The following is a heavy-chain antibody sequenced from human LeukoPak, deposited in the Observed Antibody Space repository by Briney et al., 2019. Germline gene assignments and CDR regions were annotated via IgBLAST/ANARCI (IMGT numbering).Heavy chain of an antibody. CDR3: ARELRPNRGAFDI. D-gene: IGHD1-14*01. CDR2: ISYDGSNK. J-gene: IGHJ3*02. V-gene: IGHV3-30-3*01. Sequence: GGSLRLSCAASGFTFSSYAMHWVRQAPGKGLEWVAVISYDGSNKYYADSVKGRFTISRDNSKNTLYLQMNSLRAEDTAVYYCARELRPNRGAFDIWGQGTMVTVSS. CDR1: GFTFSSYA.